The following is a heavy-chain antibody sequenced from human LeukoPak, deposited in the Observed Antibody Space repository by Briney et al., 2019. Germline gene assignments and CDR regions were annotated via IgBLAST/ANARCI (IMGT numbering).Heavy chain of an antibody. CDR1: GFTFSSYN. Sequence: PGGSLRLSCAASGFTFSSYNMNWVRQAPGKGLEWVSSISSSSSYIDYADSVKGRFTISRDNAKNSLYLQMNSLRAEDTAVYYCARKYSGYGLDYWGQGTLVTVSS. D-gene: IGHD5-12*01. CDR2: ISSSSSYI. CDR3: ARKYSGYGLDY. J-gene: IGHJ4*02. V-gene: IGHV3-21*01.